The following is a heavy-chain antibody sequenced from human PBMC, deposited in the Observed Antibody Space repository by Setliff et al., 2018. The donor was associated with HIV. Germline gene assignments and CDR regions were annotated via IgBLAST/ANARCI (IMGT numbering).Heavy chain of an antibody. Sequence: PSETLSLTCAVYGGSFSGYYWSWIRQPPGKGLEWIGSGYRSGTTFYNPSLKSRVTISLDTSKNQFSLRLTSVTAADTAVYYCGRHNSHGLGGGAGGDFDIWGQGTMVTVSS. V-gene: IGHV4-34*01. CDR1: GGSFSGYY. J-gene: IGHJ3*02. D-gene: IGHD2-21*01. CDR2: GYRSGTT. CDR3: GRHNSHGLGGGAGGDFDI.